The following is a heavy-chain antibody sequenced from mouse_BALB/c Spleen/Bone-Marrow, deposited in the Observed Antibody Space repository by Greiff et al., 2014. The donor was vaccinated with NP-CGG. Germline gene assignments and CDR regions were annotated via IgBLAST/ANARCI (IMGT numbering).Heavy chain of an antibody. CDR1: GYTFTNYW. V-gene: IGHV1-7*01. CDR3: ARGYQRILAY. J-gene: IGHJ3*01. Sequence: LEESGAELAKPGASVKMSCKASGYTFTNYWMHWVKQRPGQGLEWIGYINPSTGYTEYNQKFKDKATLTADKSSSTAYMQLSSLTSEDSAVYYCARGYQRILAYWGQGTLVTVSA. CDR2: INPSTGYT.